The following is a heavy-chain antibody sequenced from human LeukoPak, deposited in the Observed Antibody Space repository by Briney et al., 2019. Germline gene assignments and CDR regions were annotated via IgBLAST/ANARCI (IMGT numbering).Heavy chain of an antibody. CDR1: GFTVSSNY. Sequence: PGGSLRLSCAASGFTVSSNYMSWVRRAPGKGLEWDSGISGSGGSTYYADSVKGRFTISRDNSKNTLYLQMNSLRAEDTAVYYCAKEGEEQSQEAFDYWGQGTLVTVSS. J-gene: IGHJ4*02. D-gene: IGHD3-16*01. V-gene: IGHV3-23*01. CDR2: ISGSGGST. CDR3: AKEGEEQSQEAFDY.